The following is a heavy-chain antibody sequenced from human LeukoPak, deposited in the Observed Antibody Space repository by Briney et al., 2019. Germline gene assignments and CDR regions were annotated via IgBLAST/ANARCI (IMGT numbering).Heavy chain of an antibody. D-gene: IGHD5-18*01. CDR2: INHSGST. V-gene: IGHV4-34*01. CDR3: ARRAWWIQLWNGQEDNWFDT. J-gene: IGHJ5*01. CDR1: GGSFRGYY. Sequence: SETLSLTCAVYGGSFRGYYWSWIRQPPGKGLEWTGIINHSGSTNYKPSLKSRVTISVDTSKNQFSLKMSYVAAADTAVYYCARRAWWIQLWNGQEDNWFDTWGDREPVTVSS.